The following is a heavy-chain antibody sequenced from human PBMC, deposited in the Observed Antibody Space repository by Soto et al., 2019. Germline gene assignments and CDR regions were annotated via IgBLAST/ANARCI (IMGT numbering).Heavy chain of an antibody. V-gene: IGHV4-39*01. CDR2: IYYSGST. D-gene: IGHD6-6*01. Sequence: SETLSLTCTVSGGSISSSSYYWGWIRQPPGKGLEWIGSIYYSGSTYYNPSLKSRVTISVDTSKNQFSLKLSSVTAADTAVYYGARHVSSSVFDYWGQGTLVTVAS. J-gene: IGHJ4*02. CDR1: GGSISSSSYY. CDR3: ARHVSSSVFDY.